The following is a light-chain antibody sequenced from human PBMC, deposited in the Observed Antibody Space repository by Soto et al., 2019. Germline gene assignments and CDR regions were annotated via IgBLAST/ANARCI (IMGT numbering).Light chain of an antibody. J-gene: IGKJ1*01. CDR3: QQWRT. CDR1: QSVSSSY. CDR2: GAS. Sequence: EIVLTQSPGTLSLSPGERATLSCRASQSVSSSYLAWYQQKPGQAPRLLIYGASSRATGIPDRFSGSGSGTDFPLTISRLEPEDLAVYYCQQWRTFGQGTKVEIK. V-gene: IGKV3-20*01.